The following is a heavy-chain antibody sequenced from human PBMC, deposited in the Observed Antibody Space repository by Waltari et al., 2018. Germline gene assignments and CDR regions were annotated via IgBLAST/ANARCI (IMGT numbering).Heavy chain of an antibody. CDR1: RSSIRNNNYY. V-gene: IGHV4-39*07. Sequence: QLQLQESGPGLVKPSETLSLTCTVSRSSIRNNNYYWGWVRQTPRQGLEWIGSFYKSETTNYNPSLKSRVTVSVDTSNNRFSLKLNSVTAADTAVYYCVRGYPDIVATISDYWGQGTLVIVSS. CDR2: FYKSETT. D-gene: IGHD5-12*01. J-gene: IGHJ4*02. CDR3: VRGYPDIVATISDY.